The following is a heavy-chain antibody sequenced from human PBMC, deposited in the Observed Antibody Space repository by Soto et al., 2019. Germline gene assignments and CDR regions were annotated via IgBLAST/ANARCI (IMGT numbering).Heavy chain of an antibody. Sequence: QLQLQESGPGLVKPSETLSLTCTVSGGSISSSSYYWGWIRQPPGKGLEWNGSIYYSGSTYYNPSLKSRVTISVDTSKNQFSLKLSSVTAADTAVYYFAIRHQAYYSSGWINWFDPWGQGTLVTVSS. CDR1: GGSISSSSYY. D-gene: IGHD6-19*01. CDR3: AIRHQAYYSSGWINWFDP. CDR2: IYYSGST. J-gene: IGHJ5*02. V-gene: IGHV4-39*01.